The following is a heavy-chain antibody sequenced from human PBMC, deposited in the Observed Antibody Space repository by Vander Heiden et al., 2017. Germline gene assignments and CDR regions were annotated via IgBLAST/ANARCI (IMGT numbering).Heavy chain of an antibody. Sequence: EVQLVESGGGLVQPGGSLRLSCAASGFTFSNYCMHWVRQAQGKGLVWVSRVNPDGSTTTYADSVKGRFTISRDNAKNTLYLQMNSLRVEDTAVYYCVKDLGGSYDYWGQGTLVTVSS. CDR2: VNPDGSTT. CDR3: VKDLGGSYDY. CDR1: GFTFSNYC. J-gene: IGHJ4*02. D-gene: IGHD1-26*01. V-gene: IGHV3-74*01.